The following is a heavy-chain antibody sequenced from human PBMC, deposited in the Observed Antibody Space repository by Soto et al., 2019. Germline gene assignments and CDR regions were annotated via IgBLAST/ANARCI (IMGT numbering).Heavy chain of an antibody. Sequence: QVQLVQSGAEVKKPGASVKVSCKASGYTFTSYGISWVRQAPGQGLEWMGWISAYNGNTNYAQKLQGRGTMTTDTSTSTAYMELRSLRSDDTAVYYCAREPGYSGSYLGEYYYGMDVWGQGTTVTVSS. V-gene: IGHV1-18*01. CDR1: GYTFTSYG. D-gene: IGHD1-26*01. J-gene: IGHJ6*02. CDR2: ISAYNGNT. CDR3: AREPGYSGSYLGEYYYGMDV.